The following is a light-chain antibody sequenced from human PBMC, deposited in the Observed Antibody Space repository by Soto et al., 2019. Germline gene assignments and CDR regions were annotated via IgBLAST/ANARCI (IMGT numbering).Light chain of an antibody. CDR2: KAS. CDR3: QHYNSYSEA. Sequence: DIQMTQSPSTLSASVGDRVTITCRASQSISSWLAWYQQKPGKAPKLLIYKASNLENGVPSRFSGSGSGTEFTLTISSLQSDDFATYYCQHYNSYSEAFGQGTKVDIK. V-gene: IGKV1-5*03. J-gene: IGKJ1*01. CDR1: QSISSW.